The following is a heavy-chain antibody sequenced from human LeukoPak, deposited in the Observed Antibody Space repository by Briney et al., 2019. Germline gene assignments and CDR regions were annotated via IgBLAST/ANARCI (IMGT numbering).Heavy chain of an antibody. CDR2: ISSSSSYI. Sequence: GGSLRLSCAASGFTFSSYSMNWVRQAPGKGLEWVSSISSSSSYIYYAHSVKGRFTISRDNAKNSLYLQMNSLRAEDTAVYYCARASVLLWFGESSNWFDPWGQGTLVTVSS. V-gene: IGHV3-21*01. CDR1: GFTFSSYS. D-gene: IGHD3-10*01. J-gene: IGHJ5*02. CDR3: ARASVLLWFGESSNWFDP.